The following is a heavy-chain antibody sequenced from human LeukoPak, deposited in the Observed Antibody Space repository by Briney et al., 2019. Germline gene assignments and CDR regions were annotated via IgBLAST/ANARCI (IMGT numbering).Heavy chain of an antibody. J-gene: IGHJ4*02. CDR3: ARQATTGLPERDCSGYNPFDF. CDR2: IYYSGST. D-gene: IGHD3-22*01. V-gene: IGHV4-59*08. CDR1: GGSISRYY. Sequence: PSETLSLTCTVSGGSISRYYWSWIRQPLGKGLEWIGYIYYSGSTIYNPSLKSRVTISLDTSKNQFSLKLSSVTAADTAVYYCARQATTGLPERDCSGYNPFDFRGQGTLVTVSS.